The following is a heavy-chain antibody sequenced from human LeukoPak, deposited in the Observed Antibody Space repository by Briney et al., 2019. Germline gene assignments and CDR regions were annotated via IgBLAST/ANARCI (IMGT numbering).Heavy chain of an antibody. V-gene: IGHV4-34*01. CDR1: GGSFSGYY. D-gene: IGHD2-2*01. CDR3: ARGYCSSTRYQIYYYYYMDV. CDR2: INHRGST. Sequence: PSETLSLTCAVYGGSFSGYYWSGIRQPPGKGREWIGEINHRGSTNYNPSLKSRVTISVDTSKNQFSLKLSSVTAADTAVYYCARGYCSSTRYQIYYYYYMDVWGKGTTVTVSS. J-gene: IGHJ6*03.